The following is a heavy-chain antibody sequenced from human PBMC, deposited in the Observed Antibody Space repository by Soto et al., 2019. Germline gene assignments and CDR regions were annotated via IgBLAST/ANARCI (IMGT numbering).Heavy chain of an antibody. Sequence: QVQLVESGGGVVQPGRSLRLSCAASGFTFISYGIHWVRQAPGKGLEWVALISYDGNNKYYADSVKGRFTISRDNIKNMLYLQMNSLRAEDTAVYYCAKTGSGWYFDYRGQGTLVTVSS. J-gene: IGHJ4*02. CDR3: AKTGSGWYFDY. CDR1: GFTFISYG. CDR2: ISYDGNNK. V-gene: IGHV3-30*18. D-gene: IGHD6-19*01.